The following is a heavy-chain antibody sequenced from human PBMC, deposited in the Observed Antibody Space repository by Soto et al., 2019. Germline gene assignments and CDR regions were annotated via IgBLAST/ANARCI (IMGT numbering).Heavy chain of an antibody. D-gene: IGHD1-26*01. Sequence: SGAEVKKSGASVKVSCKASGYTFSDYFIQWLRQAPGQGLEWVAWINPKTAATNYAKKFQDRVTVTSDTSFSTAYLELTRLRPDDTALYYCARIKWGLDYYSGMDVWGQGTAVTVSS. CDR3: ARIKWGLDYYSGMDV. CDR1: GYTFSDYF. V-gene: IGHV1-2*02. J-gene: IGHJ6*02. CDR2: INPKTAAT.